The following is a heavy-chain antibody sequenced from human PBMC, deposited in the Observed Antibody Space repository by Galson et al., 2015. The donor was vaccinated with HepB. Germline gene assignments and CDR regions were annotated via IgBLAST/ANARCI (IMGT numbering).Heavy chain of an antibody. V-gene: IGHV3-48*01. D-gene: IGHD6-13*01. J-gene: IGHJ6*03. CDR3: ARDNTIRSWSPTSYYYMDV. CDR2: ISSSSSTI. Sequence: SLRLSCAASGFTFSSYSMNWVRQAPGKGLEWVSYISSSSSTIYYADSVKGRFTISRDNAKNSLYLQMNSLRAEDTAVYYCARDNTIRSWSPTSYYYMDVWGKGTTVTVSS. CDR1: GFTFSSYS.